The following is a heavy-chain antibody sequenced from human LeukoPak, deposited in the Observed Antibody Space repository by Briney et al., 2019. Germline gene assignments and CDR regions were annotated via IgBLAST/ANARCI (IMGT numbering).Heavy chain of an antibody. CDR3: ARDRQLTGVSPLYYYGMDV. CDR1: GCTFTGYY. D-gene: IGHD7-27*01. J-gene: IGHJ6*02. V-gene: IGHV1-2*02. Sequence: ASVKVSCKASGCTFTGYYMHWVRQAPGQGLEWMGWINPNSGGTNYAQKFQGRVTMTRDTSISTAYMELSRLRSDDTAVYYCARDRQLTGVSPLYYYGMDVWGQGTTVTVSS. CDR2: INPNSGGT.